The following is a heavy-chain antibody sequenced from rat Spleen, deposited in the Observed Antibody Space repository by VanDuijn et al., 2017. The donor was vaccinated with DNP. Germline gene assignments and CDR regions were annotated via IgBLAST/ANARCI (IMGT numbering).Heavy chain of an antibody. CDR3: TRGQDYGSYHFDN. CDR1: GFNFQGYW. CDR2: INKESTII. J-gene: IGHJ2*01. Sequence: EVNLVESGGGLVQPGRSLKLSCAASGFNFQGYWMGWVRQAPGRGLEWIGEINKESTIINYNPSLKDRFIISRDNDQYALNLQMSRLGSEDTAIYYCTRGQDYGSYHFDNWGQGVMVTVSS. D-gene: IGHD1-3*01. V-gene: IGHV4-2*01.